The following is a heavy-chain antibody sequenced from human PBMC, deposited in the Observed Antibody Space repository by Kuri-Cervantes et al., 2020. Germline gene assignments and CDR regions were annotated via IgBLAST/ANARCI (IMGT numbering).Heavy chain of an antibody. CDR2: INAGNSNT. CDR3: ARLDYDILTRCAEYFQH. V-gene: IGHV1-3*01. CDR1: GYTFTSYA. J-gene: IGHJ1*01. D-gene: IGHD3-9*01. Sequence: ASVKVSCKASGYTFTSYAMHWVRQAPGQRLEWMGWINAGNSNTKYSQKFQGRVTITRDTSASTAYMELSSLRSEDTAVYYCARLDYDILTRCAEYFQHWGQGTLVTVSS.